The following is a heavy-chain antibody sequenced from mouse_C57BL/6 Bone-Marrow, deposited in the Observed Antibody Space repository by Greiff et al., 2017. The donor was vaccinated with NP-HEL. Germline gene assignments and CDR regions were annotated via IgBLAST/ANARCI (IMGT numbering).Heavy chain of an antibody. Sequence: VQVVESGAELAKPGASVKLSCKASGYTFTSYWMHWVKQRPGQGLEWIGYINPSSGYTKYNQKFKDKATLTADKSSSTAYMQLSSLTYEDSAVYDCASNYYGSSHRWYFDVWGTGTTVTVSS. CDR3: ASNYYGSSHRWYFDV. CDR2: INPSSGYT. J-gene: IGHJ1*03. CDR1: GYTFTSYW. D-gene: IGHD1-1*01. V-gene: IGHV1-7*01.